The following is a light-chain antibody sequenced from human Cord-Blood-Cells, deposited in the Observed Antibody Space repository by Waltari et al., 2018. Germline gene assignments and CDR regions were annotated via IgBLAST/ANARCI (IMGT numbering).Light chain of an antibody. CDR3: MQALQTPYT. J-gene: IGKJ2*01. CDR2: LGS. CDR1: KCLLHSNGYNY. V-gene: IGKV2-28*01. Sequence: DIVITQPQLSLPVTPGEPASISSRLSKCLLHSNGYNYLDWYLQKPGQSPQLLIYLGSNRASGVPDRFSGSGSGTDFTLKISRVEAEDVGVYYCMQALQTPYTFGQGTKLEIK.